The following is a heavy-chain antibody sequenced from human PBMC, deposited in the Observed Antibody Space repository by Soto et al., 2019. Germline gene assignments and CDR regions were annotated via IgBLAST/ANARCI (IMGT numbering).Heavy chain of an antibody. V-gene: IGHV3-23*01. CDR1: GFTFSNYA. CDR2: ISSSGGST. CDR3: AKAFCTGTSCYLLHY. J-gene: IGHJ4*02. D-gene: IGHD2-2*01. Sequence: GGSLRLSCAASGFTFSNYAMNWVRQAPGKGLEWVSGISSSGGSTYYADSVKGRFTISRDNSKNTLYLQMNSLRGEDTALYYCAKAFCTGTSCYLLHYWGQGTLVTVSS.